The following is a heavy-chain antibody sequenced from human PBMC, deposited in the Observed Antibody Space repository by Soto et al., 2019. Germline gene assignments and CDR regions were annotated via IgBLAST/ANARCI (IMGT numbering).Heavy chain of an antibody. V-gene: IGHV4-30-4*01. D-gene: IGHD2-15*01. CDR1: GGSISRGDYY. CDR2: IYYSGST. Sequence: SETLSLTCTVSGGSISRGDYYWSWIRQPPGKGLEWIGYIYYSGSTYYNPSLKSRVTISVDTSKNQFSLKLSSVTAADTAVYYCARDSVAASFDYWGQGTLVTVSS. CDR3: ARDSVAASFDY. J-gene: IGHJ4*02.